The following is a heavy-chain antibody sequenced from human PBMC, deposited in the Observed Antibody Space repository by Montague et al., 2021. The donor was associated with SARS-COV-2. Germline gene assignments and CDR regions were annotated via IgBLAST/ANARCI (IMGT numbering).Heavy chain of an antibody. Sequence: SETLSLTCTVSGGSITNNIYYWAWIRQPPGKGREWIGSIYYTGNTYYNPSLKSRVTISVLTSKNHFTLKLRSVTAAETAVYYCARLKRYFHSSGSPSAFDFWGQGRKVTVSS. CDR3: ARLKRYFHSSGSPSAFDF. D-gene: IGHD3-22*01. CDR1: GGSITNNIYY. J-gene: IGHJ3*01. V-gene: IGHV4-39*02. CDR2: IYYTGNT.